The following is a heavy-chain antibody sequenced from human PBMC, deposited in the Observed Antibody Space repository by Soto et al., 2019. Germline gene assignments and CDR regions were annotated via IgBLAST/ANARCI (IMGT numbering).Heavy chain of an antibody. CDR3: ARDRDHYGSGNYYNRIDF. CDR1: GGIFSTYA. V-gene: IGHV1-69*01. Sequence: QVQLVQSGAEVKKPGSSVKVSCKASGGIFSTYAISWLRQAPGQGLEWMGGIIPLFGTPNYAQRFQGRVTITADESTSTAYMELSRPRSEDTAFYYCARDRDHYGSGNYYNRIDFWGQGTLVTVSS. J-gene: IGHJ4*02. CDR2: IIPLFGTP. D-gene: IGHD3-10*01.